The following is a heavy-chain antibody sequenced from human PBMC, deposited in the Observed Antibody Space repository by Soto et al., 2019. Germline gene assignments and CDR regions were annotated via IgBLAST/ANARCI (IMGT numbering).Heavy chain of an antibody. CDR3: ARDHAGTGWFDP. D-gene: IGHD1-26*01. V-gene: IGHV4-59*02. J-gene: IGHJ5*02. Sequence: SETLSVTCTVSGGSVSSYYWSWIRQPPGKGLEWIAYIQDSGNTNYNPSLRSRVTISVDTSKNQFSLNLSSVTAADTAVYYCARDHAGTGWFDPWGQGTLVTVSS. CDR2: IQDSGNT. CDR1: GGSVSSYY.